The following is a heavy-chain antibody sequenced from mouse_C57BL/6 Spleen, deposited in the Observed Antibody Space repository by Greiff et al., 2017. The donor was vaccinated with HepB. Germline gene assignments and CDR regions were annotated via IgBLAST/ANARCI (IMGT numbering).Heavy chain of an antibody. J-gene: IGHJ3*01. D-gene: IGHD2-4*01. CDR2: ISSGSSTI. V-gene: IGHV5-17*01. Sequence: EVQLVESGGGLVKPGGSLKLSCAASGFTFSDYGMHWVRQAPEKGLEWVAYISSGSSTIYYADTVKGRFTIARDNAKNTLFLQRTSLRSEDTAMYYCARPGDYDAWFAYWGQGTLVTVSA. CDR3: ARPGDYDAWFAY. CDR1: GFTFSDYG.